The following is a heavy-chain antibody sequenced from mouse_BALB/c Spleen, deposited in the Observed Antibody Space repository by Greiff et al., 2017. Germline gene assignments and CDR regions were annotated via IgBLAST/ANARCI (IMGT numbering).Heavy chain of an antibody. D-gene: IGHD2-3*01. J-gene: IGHJ3*01. Sequence: QVQLKQSGAELVRPGASVKLSCKASGYTFTSYWINWVKQRPGQGLEWIGNIYPSDSYTNYNQKFKDKATLTVDKSSSTAYMQLSSPTSEDSAVYYCTRSGWPAWFAYWGQGTLVTVSA. CDR3: TRSGWPAWFAY. V-gene: IGHV1-69*02. CDR1: GYTFTSYW. CDR2: IYPSDSYT.